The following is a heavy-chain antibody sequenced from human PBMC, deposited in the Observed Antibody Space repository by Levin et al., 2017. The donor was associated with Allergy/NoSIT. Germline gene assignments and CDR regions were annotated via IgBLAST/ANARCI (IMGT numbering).Heavy chain of an antibody. Sequence: GESLKISCAASGILFSSYDMNWVRQAPGKGLEWVSSISAGGNYIYYADSVKGRFTISRDNAKNSLFLQMNSLRAEDTAVYYCASWAMYHYDRGGFDYFHHAMDVWGQGTTVTVSS. V-gene: IGHV3-21*01. J-gene: IGHJ6*02. D-gene: IGHD3-22*01. CDR1: GILFSSYD. CDR2: ISAGGNYI. CDR3: ASWAMYHYDRGGFDYFHHAMDV.